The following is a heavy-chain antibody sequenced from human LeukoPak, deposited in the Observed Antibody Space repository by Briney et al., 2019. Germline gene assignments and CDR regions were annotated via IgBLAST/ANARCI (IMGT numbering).Heavy chain of an antibody. CDR1: GFTVSSNY. V-gene: IGHV3-53*01. CDR2: IYSGGST. J-gene: IGHJ6*02. Sequence: QTGGSLRLSCAASGFTVSSNYMSWVRQPPGKGLEWVSVIYSGGSTYYADSVKGRFTISRDNSKNTLYLQMNSLRAEDTAVYYCARESKPPYLDYYYYGMDVWGQGTTVTVSS. CDR3: ARESKPPYLDYYYYGMDV. D-gene: IGHD3-10*01.